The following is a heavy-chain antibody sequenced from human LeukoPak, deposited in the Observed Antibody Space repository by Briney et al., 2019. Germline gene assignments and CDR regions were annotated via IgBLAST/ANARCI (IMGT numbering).Heavy chain of an antibody. V-gene: IGHV4-4*07. D-gene: IGHD5-12*01. CDR2: IYSSGST. CDR3: ARDLLHRGYAFDI. Sequence: PSETLSLTCTVSGGSISNYYWSWIRQPAGKGLEWIGRIYSSGSTNYNPSLKSRVTMSVDTSRNQFSLNLTSVTAADTAIYYCARDLLHRGYAFDIWGQGTMVTVSS. CDR1: GGSISNYY. J-gene: IGHJ3*02.